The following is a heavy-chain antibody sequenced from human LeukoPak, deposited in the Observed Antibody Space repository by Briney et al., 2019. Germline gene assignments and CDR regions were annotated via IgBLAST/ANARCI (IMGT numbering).Heavy chain of an antibody. Sequence: GGSLRLSCTVSGFTVSSNSMSWVRQAPGKGLEWVAVISFDGVNTFYADSVKGRFTISRDNSNNTVYLQMNNLRPEDTAVFYCARGQGYESYYYMDVWGKGTTVSVSS. J-gene: IGHJ6*03. CDR3: ARGQGYESYYYMDV. CDR2: ISFDGVNT. CDR1: GFTVSSNS. V-gene: IGHV3-30*04. D-gene: IGHD2-2*01.